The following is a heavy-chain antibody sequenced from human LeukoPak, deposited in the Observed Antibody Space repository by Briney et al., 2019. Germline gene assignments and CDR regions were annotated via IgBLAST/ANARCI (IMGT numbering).Heavy chain of an antibody. CDR1: GFTFSSYA. V-gene: IGHV3-30*04. D-gene: IGHD6-13*01. CDR2: ISYDGSNK. Sequence: GGSLRLSCAASGFTFSSYAMHWVRQAPGKGLEWVAVISYDGSNKYYADSVKGRFTISRDNAKKSLYLQMNSLRAEDTAVYYCASGGYSSRGFDYWGQGTLVTVSS. J-gene: IGHJ4*02. CDR3: ASGGYSSRGFDY.